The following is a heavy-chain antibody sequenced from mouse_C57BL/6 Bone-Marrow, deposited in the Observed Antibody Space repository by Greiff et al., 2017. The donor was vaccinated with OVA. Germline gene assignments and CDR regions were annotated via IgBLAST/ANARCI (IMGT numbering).Heavy chain of an antibody. CDR2: LYPRSGNT. J-gene: IGHJ3*01. CDR1: GYTFTSYG. V-gene: IGHV1-81*01. D-gene: IGHD3-2*02. Sequence: QVQLQQSGAELARPGASVKLSCKASGYTFTSYGISWVKQRTGQGLEWIGELYPRSGNTYYNEKFKGKATLTADKSSSTAYMELRSLTSEDSAVYFCATQFIQLRLRAWFAYWGQGTLVTVSA. CDR3: ATQFIQLRLRAWFAY.